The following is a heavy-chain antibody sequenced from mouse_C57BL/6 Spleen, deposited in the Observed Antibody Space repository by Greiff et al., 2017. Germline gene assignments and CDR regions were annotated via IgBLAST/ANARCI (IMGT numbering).Heavy chain of an antibody. J-gene: IGHJ2*01. CDR1: GFTFSSYA. D-gene: IGHD2-1*01. CDR3: TRIYYGKVFDY. CDR2: ISSGGDYI. Sequence: DVMLVESGEGLVKPGGSLKLSCAASGFTFSSYAMSWVRQTPEKRLEWVAYISSGGDYIYYADTVKGRFTISRDNARNTLYLQMSSLKSEDTAMYYCTRIYYGKVFDYWGQGTTLTVSS. V-gene: IGHV5-9-1*02.